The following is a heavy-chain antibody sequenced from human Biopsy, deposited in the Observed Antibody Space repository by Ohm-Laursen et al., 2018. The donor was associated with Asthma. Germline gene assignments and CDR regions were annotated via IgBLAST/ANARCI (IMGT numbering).Heavy chain of an antibody. CDR1: GGTFNTYV. Sequence: SVKVSCKSLGGTFNTYVIGWVRQAPGQGLEWMGGINSVFGTTTYPQKFQDRVTITADDSTSTVYMELSSLRSEDTAAYYCARKAGSCISRTCYSLDFWGQGILVTVSS. CDR2: INSVFGTT. CDR3: ARKAGSCISRTCYSLDF. V-gene: IGHV1-69*13. J-gene: IGHJ4*02. D-gene: IGHD2-2*01.